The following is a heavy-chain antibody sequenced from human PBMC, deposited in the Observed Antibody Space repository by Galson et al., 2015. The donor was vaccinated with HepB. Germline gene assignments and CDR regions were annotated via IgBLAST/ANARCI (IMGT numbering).Heavy chain of an antibody. V-gene: IGHV3-23*01. CDR2: ISATGDST. Sequence: SLRLSCAASGITLKNYAMSWVRQAPGKGLEWVSAISATGDSTHYADSVRGRFTVSRDDSKNTVFLQMNSLRHEDTAVYYCAKNSLVRNWERFDYWGQGALVIVSS. D-gene: IGHD7-27*01. CDR1: GITLKNYA. J-gene: IGHJ4*02. CDR3: AKNSLVRNWERFDY.